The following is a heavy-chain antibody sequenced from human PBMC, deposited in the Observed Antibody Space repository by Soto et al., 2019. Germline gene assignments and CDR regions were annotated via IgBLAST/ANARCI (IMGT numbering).Heavy chain of an antibody. CDR2: IYWDDDN. CDR1: GFSLSTTAEG. CDR3: AHGSCFGADCYPNPYFDF. D-gene: IGHD2-21*02. J-gene: IGHJ4*02. V-gene: IGHV2-5*02. Sequence: QITLKESGPTLVNPTQTLMLTCTFSGFSLSTTAEGVGWIRQPPGKAPERLALIYWDDDNRYSPSLKTRLTTNKDTSKNQVVLTVTNVDPVDTATYYCAHGSCFGADCYPNPYFDFWGKGILVTVYS.